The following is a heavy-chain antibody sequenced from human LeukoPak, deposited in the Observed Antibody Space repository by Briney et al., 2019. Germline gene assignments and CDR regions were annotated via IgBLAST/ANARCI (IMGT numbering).Heavy chain of an antibody. CDR2: FYYSGST. Sequence: TPSLPFTVSGGSISSSSYYWCCIRQPPGKGLEWIGSFYYSGSTYYNPSLKSRVTISVDTSKHQFSLKLRSVTAADTAVYYCARGLIFGVVRRLSHGMDVWGQGTTVTVS. CDR1: GGSISSSSYY. J-gene: IGHJ6*02. V-gene: IGHV4-39*07. CDR3: ARGLIFGVVRRLSHGMDV. D-gene: IGHD3-3*01.